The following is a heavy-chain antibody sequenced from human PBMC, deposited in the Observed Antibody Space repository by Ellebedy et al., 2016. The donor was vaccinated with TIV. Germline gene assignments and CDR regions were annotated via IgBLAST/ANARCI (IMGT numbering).Heavy chain of an antibody. V-gene: IGHV3-73*01. CDR3: TRHGPDYGDLNYYYGMDV. D-gene: IGHD4-17*01. J-gene: IGHJ6*02. Sequence: GESLKISCAASGFTFSGSAMHWVRQASGKGLEWVARIRSKANSYATAYAASVKDRFTISRDDSKNTAYLQMNSLKTEDTAVYYCTRHGPDYGDLNYYYGMDVWGQGTTVTVSS. CDR1: GFTFSGSA. CDR2: IRSKANSYAT.